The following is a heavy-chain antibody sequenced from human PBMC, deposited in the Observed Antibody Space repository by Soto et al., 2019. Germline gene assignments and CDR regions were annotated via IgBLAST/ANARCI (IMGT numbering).Heavy chain of an antibody. J-gene: IGHJ4*02. CDR2: ISSSSTI. Sequence: GGSLRLSCAASGFTFSSYSMNWVRQAPGKGLEWVSYISSSSTIYYADSVKGRFTISRDNAKNSLYLQMNSLRDEDTAVYYCARLRSSTLDFDYWGQGTLVTVSS. CDR3: ARLRSSTLDFDY. D-gene: IGHD6-13*01. CDR1: GFTFSSYS. V-gene: IGHV3-48*02.